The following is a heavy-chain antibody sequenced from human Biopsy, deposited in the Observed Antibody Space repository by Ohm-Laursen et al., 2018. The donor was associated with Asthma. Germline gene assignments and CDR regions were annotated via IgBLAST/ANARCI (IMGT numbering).Heavy chain of an antibody. CDR1: GFTFNSYG. CDR3: ARGAYYDFWSGYSRPIPGYYGMDV. CDR2: ISYDGRNK. V-gene: IGHV3-30*03. D-gene: IGHD3-3*01. Sequence: SLRLSCAASGFTFNSYGMHWVRQAPGKGLEWVEVISYDGRNKYYGDSVKGRFTISRDNSKNTVYLQMISLRVEDTSVYYCARGAYYDFWSGYSRPIPGYYGMDVWGRGTTVTVSS. J-gene: IGHJ6*02.